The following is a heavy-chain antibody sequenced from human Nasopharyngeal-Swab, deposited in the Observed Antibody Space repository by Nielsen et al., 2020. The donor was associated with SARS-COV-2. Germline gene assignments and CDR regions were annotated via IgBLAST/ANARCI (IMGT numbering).Heavy chain of an antibody. CDR3: ARGPNPHNAFDI. CDR2: IYSDDGTR. Sequence: ASALDISNASAYSSYTYYMNSVRQTPGHALAWKGPIYSDDGTRNYAQKFRGRVTMTRDTSTNTVYLDLSSLQSEDTAVYYCARGPNPHNAFDIWGQGTMVTVSS. D-gene: IGHD1-14*01. V-gene: IGHV1-46*02. CDR1: AYSSYTYY. J-gene: IGHJ3*02.